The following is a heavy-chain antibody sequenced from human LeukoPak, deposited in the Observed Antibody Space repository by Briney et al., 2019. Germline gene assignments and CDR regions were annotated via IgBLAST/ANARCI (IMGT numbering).Heavy chain of an antibody. D-gene: IGHD2-2*01. CDR3: ARGGGYCSSTSCHYFDY. J-gene: IGHJ4*02. CDR1: GGSISSGGYS. CDR2: IYHSGST. Sequence: PSETLSLTCAVSGGSISSGGYSWSWIRQPPGKGLEWIGYIYHSGSTYYNPSLKSRVTISVDRSKNQFSLKLSSVTAADTAVYYCARGGGYCSSTSCHYFDYWGQGTLVTVSS. V-gene: IGHV4-30-2*01.